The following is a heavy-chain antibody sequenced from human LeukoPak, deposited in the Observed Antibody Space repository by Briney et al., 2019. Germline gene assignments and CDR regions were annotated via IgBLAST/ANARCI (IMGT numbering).Heavy chain of an antibody. J-gene: IGHJ4*02. CDR3: ARDPSYSSSWYTDY. V-gene: IGHV4-39*07. CDR1: GGSISSSSYY. Sequence: PSETLSLTCTVSGGSISSSSYYWGWIRQPPGKGLEWIGSIYYSGSTYYNPSLKSRVTISVDTSKNQFSLKLSSVTAADTAVYYCARDPSYSSSWYTDYWGQGTLVTVSS. D-gene: IGHD6-13*01. CDR2: IYYSGST.